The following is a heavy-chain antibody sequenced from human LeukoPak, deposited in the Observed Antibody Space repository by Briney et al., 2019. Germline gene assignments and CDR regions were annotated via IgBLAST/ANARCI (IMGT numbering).Heavy chain of an antibody. CDR3: AREDYYDSGSNDY. V-gene: IGHV1-8*02. J-gene: IGHJ4*02. CDR2: MNPNSGNT. CDR1: GYTFTSYG. D-gene: IGHD3-22*01. Sequence: GASVKVSCKASGYTFTSYGISWVRQAPGQGLEWMGWMNPNSGNTGYAQKFQGRVTMTRNTSISTAYMELSSLRSEDTAVYYCAREDYYDSGSNDYWGQGTLVTVSS.